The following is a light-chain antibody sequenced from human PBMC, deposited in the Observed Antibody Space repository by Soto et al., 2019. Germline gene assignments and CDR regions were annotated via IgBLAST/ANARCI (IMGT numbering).Light chain of an antibody. V-gene: IGKV1-9*01. CDR1: QGISSN. CDR3: QQFNSYPIT. CDR2: AAS. J-gene: IGKJ5*01. Sequence: DIHMTQSPATLSASVVRRVTITCRASQGISSNLAWYQQKPGKAPKLLIYAASTLQSGVPSRFSGSGSGTEFTLTISSLQPEDFATYYCQQFNSYPITFGQGTRLEIK.